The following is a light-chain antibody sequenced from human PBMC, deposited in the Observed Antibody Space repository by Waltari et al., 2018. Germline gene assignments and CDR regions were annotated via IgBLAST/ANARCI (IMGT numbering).Light chain of an antibody. Sequence: QSALTQPASVSGSPGQSTTIACTGTSSDVGAYNYVSWYQPHPGKAPKLVIFEVSNRPSGVSNRFSGSKSGNTASLTISGLQAEDEADYYGSSYTTSSTVVFAGGTKLTVL. V-gene: IGLV2-14*01. CDR2: EVS. CDR1: SSDVGAYNY. J-gene: IGLJ2*01. CDR3: SSYTTSSTVV.